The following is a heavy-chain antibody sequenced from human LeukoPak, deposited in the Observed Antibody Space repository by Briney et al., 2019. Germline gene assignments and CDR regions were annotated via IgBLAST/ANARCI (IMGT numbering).Heavy chain of an antibody. D-gene: IGHD3-9*01. V-gene: IGHV3-11*01. CDR3: TTELRYFDWLPMGVFNPPAYWYFDL. CDR2: ISRSGSAI. J-gene: IGHJ2*01. Sequence: GGSLRLSCAASGFTFSDHYMSWIRQAPGKGLEWVSYISRSGSAIYHADSVKGRFTISRDNAKNSLYLQMNSLRVEDTAVYYCTTELRYFDWLPMGVFNPPAYWYFDLWGRGTLVTVSS. CDR1: GFTFSDHY.